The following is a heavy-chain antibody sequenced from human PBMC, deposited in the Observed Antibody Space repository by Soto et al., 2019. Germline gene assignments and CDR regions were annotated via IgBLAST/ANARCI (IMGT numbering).Heavy chain of an antibody. D-gene: IGHD3-22*01. Sequence: QVQLVQSGAEVKKPGSSVKVSCKASGGTFSSYAISWVRQAPGQGLEWMGGIIPIFGTANYAQKFQGRVTITADESTSTAYMELSSLRSEDTAVYYCARVQRYYYDSSGYFYYYYYGMDVWGQGTTVTVSS. CDR3: ARVQRYYYDSSGYFYYYYYGMDV. J-gene: IGHJ6*02. V-gene: IGHV1-69*01. CDR2: IIPIFGTA. CDR1: GGTFSSYA.